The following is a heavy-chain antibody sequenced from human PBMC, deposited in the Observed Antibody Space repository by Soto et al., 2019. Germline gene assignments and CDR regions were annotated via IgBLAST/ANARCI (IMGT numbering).Heavy chain of an antibody. J-gene: IGHJ6*02. CDR1: GFTFSSYG. Sequence: QVQLVESGGGVVQPGRSLRLSCAASGFTFSSYGMHWVRQAPGKGLEWVAVIWYDGSNKYYADSVKGRFTISRDNSKNTLYLQINSLRAEDTAVYYCAREAPPQWLRLRSGYGMDVWGQGTTVTVSS. V-gene: IGHV3-33*01. CDR2: IWYDGSNK. CDR3: AREAPPQWLRLRSGYGMDV. D-gene: IGHD5-12*01.